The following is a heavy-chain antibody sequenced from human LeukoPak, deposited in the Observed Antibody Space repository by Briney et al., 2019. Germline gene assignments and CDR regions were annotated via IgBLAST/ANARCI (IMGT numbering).Heavy chain of an antibody. CDR1: GFTFSSYG. D-gene: IGHD3-22*01. Sequence: GGSLRLSCAASGFTFSSYGMSWVRQAPGKGLEWVSAISGSGGSTYYADSVKGRFTISRDNAKNSLYLQMNSLRAEDTAVYYCARDTYYYDSSGYHPFDYWGQGTLVTVSS. CDR3: ARDTYYYDSSGYHPFDY. CDR2: ISGSGGST. J-gene: IGHJ4*02. V-gene: IGHV3-23*01.